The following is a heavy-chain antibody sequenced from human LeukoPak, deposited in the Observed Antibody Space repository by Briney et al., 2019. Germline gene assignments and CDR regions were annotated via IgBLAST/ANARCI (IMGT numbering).Heavy chain of an antibody. CDR1: GYTFTSYG. V-gene: IGHV1-18*01. CDR3: ARTRFLEWLLPFDY. J-gene: IGHJ4*02. Sequence: ASVKVSCKASGYTFTSYGISWVRQAPGQGLEWMGWISAYNGNTNYAQKLQGRVTMTTDTSTSTAYMELRSLRSDDTAVYYCARTRFLEWLLPFDYWGQGTLVTVSS. CDR2: ISAYNGNT. D-gene: IGHD3-3*01.